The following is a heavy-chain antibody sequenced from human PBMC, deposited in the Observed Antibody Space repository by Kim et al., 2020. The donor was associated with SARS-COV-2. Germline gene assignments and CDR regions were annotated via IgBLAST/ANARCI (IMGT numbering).Heavy chain of an antibody. J-gene: IGHJ4*02. D-gene: IGHD6-13*01. Sequence: SETLSLTCTVSGGSISSYYWSWIRQPPGKGLEWIGYIYYSGSTNYNPSLKSRVTISVDTSKNQFSLKLSSVTAADTAVYYCARDSSSYYFDYWGQGTLVTVSS. CDR1: GGSISSYY. V-gene: IGHV4-59*01. CDR3: ARDSSSYYFDY. CDR2: IYYSGST.